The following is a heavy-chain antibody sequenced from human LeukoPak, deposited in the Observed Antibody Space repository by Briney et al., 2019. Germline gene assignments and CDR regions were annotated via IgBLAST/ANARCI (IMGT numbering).Heavy chain of an antibody. CDR3: ARERLQFRDWFDP. CDR1: GYTLTGYY. D-gene: IGHD4-11*01. Sequence: ASVKVSSKASGYTLTGYYMHWVRQAPGQGGEWVGWINSNRGGTNYAQKFQGRGTMARDTSISTAYMELSRLRSDDTAVYYCARERLQFRDWFDPWGQGTLVTVPS. J-gene: IGHJ5*02. CDR2: INSNRGGT. V-gene: IGHV1-2*02.